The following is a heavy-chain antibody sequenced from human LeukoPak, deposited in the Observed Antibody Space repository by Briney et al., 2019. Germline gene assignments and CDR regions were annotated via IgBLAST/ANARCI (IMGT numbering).Heavy chain of an antibody. CDR1: GGTFSSYA. CDR3: ARGDGYNPFDY. CDR2: IIPILGIA. J-gene: IGHJ4*02. Sequence: GASVKVSCKASGGTFSSYAISWVRQAPGQGLEWMGRIIPILGIANYAQKFQGRVTITADKSTSTAYMELRSLRSDDTAVYYCARGDGYNPFDYWGQGTLVTVSS. V-gene: IGHV1-69*04. D-gene: IGHD5-24*01.